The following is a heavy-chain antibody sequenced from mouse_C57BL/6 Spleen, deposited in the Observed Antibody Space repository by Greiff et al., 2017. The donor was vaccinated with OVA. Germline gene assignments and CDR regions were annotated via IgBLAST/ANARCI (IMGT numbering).Heavy chain of an antibody. CDR1: GYSITSGYY. J-gene: IGHJ3*01. CDR3: ARDLPKGGFAY. D-gene: IGHD2-10*01. V-gene: IGHV3-6*01. CDR2: ISYDGSN. Sequence: EVKLQESGPGLVKPSQSLSLTCSVTGYSITSGYYWNWIRQFPGNKLEWMGYISYDGSNNYNPSLKNRISITRDTSKNQFFLKLNSVTTEDTATYYCARDLPKGGFAYWGQGTLVTVSA.